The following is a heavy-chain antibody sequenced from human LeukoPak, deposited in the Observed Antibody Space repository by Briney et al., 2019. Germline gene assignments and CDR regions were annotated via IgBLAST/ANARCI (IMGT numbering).Heavy chain of an antibody. V-gene: IGHV3-23*01. J-gene: IGHJ4*02. CDR3: AKSDYYDSSGYYYGSDY. CDR2: ISGSGGST. CDR1: GFTFSSYA. D-gene: IGHD3-22*01. Sequence: PGGSLRLSCAASGFTFSSYAMTWVRQAPGEGLEWVSGISGSGGSTYYADPVKGRFTISRDNSKNTLYVQMNSLRAEDTAVYYCAKSDYYDSSGYYYGSDYWGQGTLVTVSS.